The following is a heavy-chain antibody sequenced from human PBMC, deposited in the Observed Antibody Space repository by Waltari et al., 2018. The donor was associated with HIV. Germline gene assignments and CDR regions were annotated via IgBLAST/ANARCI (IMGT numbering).Heavy chain of an antibody. D-gene: IGHD2-15*01. Sequence: QVQLQQWGAGLLKPSETLSLTCAVYGGSFSGYYWSWIRQPPGKGLEWIGEINHSGSTNYHPSRKSRVTISVDTSKNQFSLKLSSVTAADTAVYYCARRISGYYYGMDVWGQGTTVTVSS. V-gene: IGHV4-34*01. CDR3: ARRISGYYYGMDV. CDR2: INHSGST. J-gene: IGHJ6*02. CDR1: GGSFSGYY.